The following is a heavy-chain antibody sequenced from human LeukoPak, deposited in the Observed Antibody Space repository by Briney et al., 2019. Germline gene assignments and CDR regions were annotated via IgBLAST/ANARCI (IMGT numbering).Heavy chain of an antibody. CDR1: GFTFSSYW. CDR3: ARDLPDNYYGSGSYYNGWGFDY. Sequence: PGGSLRLSCAASGFTFSSYWMSWVRQAPGKGLEWVANIKQDGSEKYYVDSVKGRFTISRDNAKNSLYLQMNSLRAEDTAVYYCARDLPDNYYGSGSYYNGWGFDYWGQGTLVTVSS. CDR2: IKQDGSEK. D-gene: IGHD3-10*01. V-gene: IGHV3-7*01. J-gene: IGHJ4*02.